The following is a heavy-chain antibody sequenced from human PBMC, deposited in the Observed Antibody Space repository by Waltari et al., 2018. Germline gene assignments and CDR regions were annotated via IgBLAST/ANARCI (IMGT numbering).Heavy chain of an antibody. CDR1: GYTFTSYD. D-gene: IGHD2-21*02. Sequence: VQLVQSGAEVKKPGDSVKVSCKASGYTFTSYDINWVRQATGQGLEWMGWMNPNSGNTAYAQKVQGRGTMTRSTSISTAYRELSSLRAEDTAVYYCAGGKTAWRLWGKGTLVIVSS. CDR3: AGGKTAWRL. V-gene: IGHV1-8*01. CDR2: MNPNSGNT. J-gene: IGHJ4*02.